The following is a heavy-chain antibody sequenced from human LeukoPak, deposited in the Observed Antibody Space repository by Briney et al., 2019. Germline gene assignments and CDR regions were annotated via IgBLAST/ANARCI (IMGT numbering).Heavy chain of an antibody. CDR1: GFTFSSHA. D-gene: IGHD3-9*01. V-gene: IGHV3-23*01. J-gene: IGHJ4*02. Sequence: GGSLRLSCAASGFTFSSHAMSWVRQAPGRGLEWVSAIGDDVVSTYYAESVKGRFTISRDNSKNTLYLQMNSLRAEDTATYYCARDSPLLTVWGQGTLVTVSS. CDR3: ARDSPLLTV. CDR2: IGDDVVST.